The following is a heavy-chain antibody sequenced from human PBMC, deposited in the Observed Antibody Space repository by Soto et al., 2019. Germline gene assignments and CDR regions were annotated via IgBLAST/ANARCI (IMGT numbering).Heavy chain of an antibody. D-gene: IGHD2-8*01. Sequence: QVQLVQSGAEVKKPGASVKVSCKASGYTFTSYAMHWVRQAPGQRLEWMGWINAGNGNTKYSQKFQGRVTITRDTAASTAYMELSSLRSEDTAVYYCARDIVLMSAYYYYYYVDVWGKGTTVTVSS. J-gene: IGHJ6*03. CDR3: ARDIVLMSAYYYYYYVDV. CDR1: GYTFTSYA. CDR2: INAGNGNT. V-gene: IGHV1-3*01.